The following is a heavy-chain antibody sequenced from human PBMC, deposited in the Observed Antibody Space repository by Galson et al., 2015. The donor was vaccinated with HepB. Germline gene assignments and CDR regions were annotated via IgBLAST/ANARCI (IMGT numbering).Heavy chain of an antibody. V-gene: IGHV3-48*02. J-gene: IGHJ6*02. D-gene: IGHD6-25*01. CDR3: ARNPASYDYYNMDV. Sequence: SLRLSCAASGFSFSSHSMNWVRQAPGKGLEWVSYISAGSTTRYYAASVKGRFTISRDSARNSVSLHMSSLRDEDTAVYYCARNPASYDYYNMDVWGQGTTVTVSS. CDR1: GFSFSSHS. CDR2: ISAGSTTR.